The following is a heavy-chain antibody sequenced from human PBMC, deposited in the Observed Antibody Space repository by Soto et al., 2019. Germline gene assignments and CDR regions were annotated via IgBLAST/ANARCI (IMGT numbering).Heavy chain of an antibody. Sequence: QVQLVQSGAEVKKPGSSVKVSCTASGDTFNFYTISWVRQAPGQGLEWMGRIIPMLGMSNYAQNFQGRVTXXXDXTTSTAYMELSSLRSEDTALYYCATNYGSGSANFDNWGQGTLVTVSS. CDR2: IIPMLGMS. D-gene: IGHD3-10*01. J-gene: IGHJ4*02. V-gene: IGHV1-69*02. CDR1: GDTFNFYT. CDR3: ATNYGSGSANFDN.